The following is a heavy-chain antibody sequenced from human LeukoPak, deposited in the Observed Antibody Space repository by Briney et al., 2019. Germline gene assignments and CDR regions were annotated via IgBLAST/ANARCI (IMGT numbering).Heavy chain of an antibody. CDR3: ATSIAARVGAFDI. V-gene: IGHV3-48*04. CDR2: ISSSGSTI. CDR1: GFTFSSYA. Sequence: GGSLRLSCAASGFTFSSYAMSWVRQAPGKGLEWVSYISSSGSTIYYADSVKGRFTISRDNAKNSLYLQMNSLRAEDTAVYYCATSIAARVGAFDIWGQGTMVTVSS. D-gene: IGHD6-6*01. J-gene: IGHJ3*02.